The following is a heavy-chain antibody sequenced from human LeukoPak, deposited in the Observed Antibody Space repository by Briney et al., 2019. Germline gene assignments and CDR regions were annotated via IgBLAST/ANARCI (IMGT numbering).Heavy chain of an antibody. CDR2: IWYDGSNK. J-gene: IGHJ6*04. CDR3: ARGYYDILTGSYYYGMDV. CDR1: GFTFSSYG. Sequence: GRSLRLAWAASGFTFSSYGMHWVRQAPGKGLEWVAVIWYDGSNKYYADSVKGRFTISRDNSKNTLYLQMNSLRAEDTAVYYCARGYYDILTGSYYYGMDVWGKGTTVTVSS. V-gene: IGHV3-33*01. D-gene: IGHD3-9*01.